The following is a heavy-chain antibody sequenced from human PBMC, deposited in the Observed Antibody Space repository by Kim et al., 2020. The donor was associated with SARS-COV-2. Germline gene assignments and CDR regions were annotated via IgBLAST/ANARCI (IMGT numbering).Heavy chain of an antibody. CDR2: DGSES. D-gene: IGHD3-10*01. J-gene: IGHJ4*02. V-gene: IGHV3-7*01. CDR3: IRDPGTY. Sequence: DGSESYYADSVKGRFTISRDNAKNSLYLQMSSLIAEDTAVYYCIRDPGTYWGQGTLVIVSS.